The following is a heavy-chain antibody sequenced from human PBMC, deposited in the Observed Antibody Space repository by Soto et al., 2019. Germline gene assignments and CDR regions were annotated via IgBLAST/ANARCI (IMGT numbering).Heavy chain of an antibody. CDR2: LVVILGST. CDR1: GGTFSSFA. J-gene: IGHJ4*02. CDR3: ASGYYDSSGYSIDY. Sequence: QVQLVQSGAEVKKPGSSVKVSCKSSGGTFSSFAFSWVRQAPREGLEWMGGLVVILGSTNYAQKFEGRGTMTADEGSSTADMEVSGLRSEETAVYFCASGYYDSSGYSIDYCGQGTQVTVST. D-gene: IGHD3-22*01. V-gene: IGHV1-69*01.